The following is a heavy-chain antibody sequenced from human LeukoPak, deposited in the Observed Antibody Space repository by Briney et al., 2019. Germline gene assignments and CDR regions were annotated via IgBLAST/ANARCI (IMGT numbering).Heavy chain of an antibody. J-gene: IGHJ6*02. D-gene: IGHD3-9*01. CDR1: GGSFSGYY. Sequence: PSETLSLTCAVYGGSFSGYYWSWIRQPPGKGVEWSGEINHSGSTNYNPSLKSRVTISVETSKKAFSLKLSSVTAADTAVYYCARGAPNYDILTGYFYYYYGMDVWGQGTTVTVSS. CDR3: ARGAPNYDILTGYFYYYYGMDV. V-gene: IGHV4-34*01. CDR2: INHSGST.